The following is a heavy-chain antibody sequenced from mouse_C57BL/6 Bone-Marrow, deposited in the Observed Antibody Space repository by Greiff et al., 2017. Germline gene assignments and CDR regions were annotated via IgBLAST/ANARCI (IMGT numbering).Heavy chain of an antibody. J-gene: IGHJ1*03. CDR1: GYTFTSYG. CDR3: ARADYDGTFDV. V-gene: IGHV1-81*01. CDR2: IYPRSGNT. D-gene: IGHD1-1*01. Sequence: VKLMESGAELARPGASVKLSCKASGYTFTSYGISWVKQRTGQGLEWIGEIYPRSGNTYYNEKFKGKATLTADKSSSTAYMELRSLTSEDSAVYFCARADYDGTFDVWGTGTTVTVSS.